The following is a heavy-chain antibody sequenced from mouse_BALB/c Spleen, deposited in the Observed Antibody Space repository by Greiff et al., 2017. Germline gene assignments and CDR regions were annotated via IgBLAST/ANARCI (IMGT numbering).Heavy chain of an antibody. D-gene: IGHD2-3*01. J-gene: IGHJ4*01. V-gene: IGHV1-4*01. Sequence: QVQLKQSGAELARPGASVKMSCKASGYTFTSYTMHWVKQRPGQGLEWIGYINPSSGYTNYNQKFKDKATLTADKSSSTAYMQLSSLTSEDSAVYYCARRWLLRNDYAMDYWGQGTSVTVSS. CDR3: ARRWLLRNDYAMDY. CDR1: GYTFTSYT. CDR2: INPSSGYT.